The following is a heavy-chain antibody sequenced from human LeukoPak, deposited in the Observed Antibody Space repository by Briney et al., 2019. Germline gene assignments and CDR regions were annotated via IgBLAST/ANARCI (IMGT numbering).Heavy chain of an antibody. CDR3: ATSETWYSSGWPVDY. CDR2: INHSGST. D-gene: IGHD6-19*01. J-gene: IGHJ4*02. Sequence: SETLSLTCAVYGGSFSGYYWSWIRQPPGKGLEWIGEINHSGSTNYNPSLKSRVTISVDTSKNQFSLKLSSVTAADTAVYYCATSETWYSSGWPVDYWGQGTLVTVSS. CDR1: GGSFSGYY. V-gene: IGHV4-34*01.